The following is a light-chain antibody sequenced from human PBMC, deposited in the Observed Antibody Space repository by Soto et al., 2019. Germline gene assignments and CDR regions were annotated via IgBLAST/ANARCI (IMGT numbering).Light chain of an antibody. CDR1: QSVLYSSNNKNY. J-gene: IGKJ1*01. CDR2: WAS. V-gene: IGKV4-1*01. CDR3: QQYYSTPPT. Sequence: DIVMTQSPDSLAVSLGERATINCKSSQSVLYSSNNKNYLAWYQQKPGQPPRFLIYWASTRESGVPDRFSGSGSATDFTLTISSLQAEDVAVYYCQQYYSTPPTFGQGTKVEIK.